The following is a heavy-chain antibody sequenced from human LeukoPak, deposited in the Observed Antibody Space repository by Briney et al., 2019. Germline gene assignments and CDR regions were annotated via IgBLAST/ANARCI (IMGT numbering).Heavy chain of an antibody. J-gene: IGHJ3*02. CDR3: ARDGYYYDSSGYYQGAFDI. V-gene: IGHV1-18*01. CDR2: ISAYNGKT. CDR1: GYTFTSYG. D-gene: IGHD3-22*01. Sequence: ASVKVSCKASGYTFTSYGISWVRQAPGQGLEWMGWISAYNGKTNYAQKLQGRVTMTTDPSTSTAYMELRSLRSDDTAVYYCARDGYYYDSSGYYQGAFDIWGQGTMVTVSS.